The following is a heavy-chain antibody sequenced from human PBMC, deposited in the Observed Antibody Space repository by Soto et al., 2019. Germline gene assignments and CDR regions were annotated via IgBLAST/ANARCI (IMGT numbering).Heavy chain of an antibody. D-gene: IGHD3-22*01. CDR3: ARDEDYYDSSGYPSESDGWFDY. CDR2: IWYDGSNK. CDR1: RFTFCIYG. Sequence: WGSMRLSCAACRFTFCIYGMHGVRQAPGKGLEWVAVIWYDGSNKYYADSVKGRFTISRDNSKNTLYLQMNSLRAEDTAVYYCARDEDYYDSSGYPSESDGWFDYWGQGTLVTVSS. V-gene: IGHV3-33*01. J-gene: IGHJ4*02.